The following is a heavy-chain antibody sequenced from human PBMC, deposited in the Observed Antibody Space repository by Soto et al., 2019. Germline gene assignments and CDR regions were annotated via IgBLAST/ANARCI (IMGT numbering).Heavy chain of an antibody. CDR3: AREVVAPYYYYGMDV. Sequence: QVQLVQSGAEVKKPGASVKVSCKASGYTFTRCGISWVRQAPGQGLEWMGWISTYNGDTNYAQTFQGRVTMTTDTSTSTVHMEVRSLRSEDTAVYYCAREVVAPYYYYGMDVRGQGTPVTVSS. CDR2: ISTYNGDT. CDR1: GYTFTRCG. D-gene: IGHD5-12*01. J-gene: IGHJ6*02. V-gene: IGHV1-18*01.